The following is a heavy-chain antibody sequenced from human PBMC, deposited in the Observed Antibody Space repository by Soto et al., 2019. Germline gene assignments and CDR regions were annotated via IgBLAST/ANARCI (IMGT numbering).Heavy chain of an antibody. D-gene: IGHD6-19*01. CDR3: ARDRSRGWQNDAFDI. CDR2: ISYDGSNK. CDR1: GFTFSSYA. J-gene: IGHJ3*02. Sequence: PGGSLRLSCAASGFTFSSYAMHWVRQAPGKGLEWVAVISYDGSNKYYADSVKGRFTISRDNSKNTLYLQMNSLRAEDTAVYYCARDRSRGWQNDAFDIWGQGKMVTVS. V-gene: IGHV3-30-3*01.